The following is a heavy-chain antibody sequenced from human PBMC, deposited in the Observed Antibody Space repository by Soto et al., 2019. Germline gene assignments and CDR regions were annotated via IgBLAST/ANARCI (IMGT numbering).Heavy chain of an antibody. CDR2: ISSSSSTI. CDR1: GFTFSSYS. V-gene: IGHV3-48*02. D-gene: IGHD3-3*01. J-gene: IGHJ6*02. CDR3: ARLLYDFWSGYYRRGPLDV. Sequence: EVQLVESGGGLVQPGGSLRLSCAASGFTFSSYSMNWVRQAPGKGLEWVSYISSSSSTIYYADSVKGRFTISRDNAKNSLYLQMNSLRDEDTAVYYCARLLYDFWSGYYRRGPLDVWGQVTTVTVSS.